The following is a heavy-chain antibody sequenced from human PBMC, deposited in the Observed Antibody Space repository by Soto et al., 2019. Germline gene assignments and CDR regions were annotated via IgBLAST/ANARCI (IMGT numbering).Heavy chain of an antibody. J-gene: IGHJ4*02. D-gene: IGHD2-15*01. CDR3: ARDPSVVVVAATLLDY. CDR2: ISSSSSTI. V-gene: IGHV3-48*01. Sequence: EVQLVESGGGLVQPGGSLRLSCAASGFTFSSYSMNWVRQAPGKGLEWVSYISSSSSTIYYADSVKGRFTISRDNAKNSLYLQMNILRAEDMAVYYCARDPSVVVVAATLLDYWGQGTLVTVSS. CDR1: GFTFSSYS.